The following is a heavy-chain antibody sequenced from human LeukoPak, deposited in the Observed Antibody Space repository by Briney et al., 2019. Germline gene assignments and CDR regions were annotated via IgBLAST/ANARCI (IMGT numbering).Heavy chain of an antibody. D-gene: IGHD4-23*01. J-gene: IGHJ4*02. Sequence: GGSLRLSCAASGFTFSSYSMNWVRQAPGKGLEWVSSISSGSSYIYYADSVKGRFTISRDNAKNSLYLQMNSLRAEDTAVYYCARDKDYGDKRLLDYWGQGALVTVSS. CDR1: GFTFSSYS. V-gene: IGHV3-21*01. CDR2: ISSGSSYI. CDR3: ARDKDYGDKRLLDY.